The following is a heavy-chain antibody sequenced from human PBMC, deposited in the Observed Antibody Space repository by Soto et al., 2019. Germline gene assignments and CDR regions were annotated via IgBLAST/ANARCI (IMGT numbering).Heavy chain of an antibody. CDR1: GGSISSGDYY. CDR2: IFHSGFT. Sequence: SETLSLTCTVSGGSISSGDYYWSWIRQPPGKGLEWIGYIFHSGFTYYNPSLKSGVSMSLDTSKNQFSLKLTSVTAADTAVYYCARYYCGTTACFLFDYWGQGSLVTVSS. V-gene: IGHV4-30-4*01. D-gene: IGHD2-2*01. J-gene: IGHJ4*02. CDR3: ARYYCGTTACFLFDY.